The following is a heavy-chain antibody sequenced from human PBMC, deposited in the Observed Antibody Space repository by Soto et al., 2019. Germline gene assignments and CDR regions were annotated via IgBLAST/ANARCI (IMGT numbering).Heavy chain of an antibody. V-gene: IGHV1-24*01. CDR2: FDPEDGET. Sequence: GASVKVSCKVSGYTLTELSMHWVRQAPGKGLEWMGGFDPEDGETIYAQKFQGRVTMTEDTSTDTAYMELSSLRSEDTAVYYCASAPAYSSSWYFDPWGQGTLVTVSS. D-gene: IGHD6-13*01. J-gene: IGHJ4*02. CDR1: GYTLTELS. CDR3: ASAPAYSSSWYFDP.